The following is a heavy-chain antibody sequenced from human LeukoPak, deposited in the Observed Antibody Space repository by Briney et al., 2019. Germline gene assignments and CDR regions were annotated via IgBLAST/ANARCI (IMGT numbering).Heavy chain of an antibody. CDR1: GFTFNNYA. J-gene: IGHJ4*02. V-gene: IGHV3-23*01. Sequence: GGSLRLSCAASGFTFNNYALTWVRQTPGKGLECVSAISGDGVSPYYADSVRGRFTISRDNSKNTLYLQMNSLRAEDTAVYYCAKTDSIAAAGIVQGFGIFDYWGQGTLVTVSS. CDR3: AKTDSIAAAGIVQGFGIFDY. D-gene: IGHD6-13*01. CDR2: ISGDGVSP.